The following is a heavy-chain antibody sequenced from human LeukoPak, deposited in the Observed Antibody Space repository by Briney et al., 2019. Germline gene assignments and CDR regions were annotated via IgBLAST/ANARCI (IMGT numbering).Heavy chain of an antibody. Sequence: PRGSLRLSCAASGFTVSSNYMSWVRQAPGKGLEWVSVIYSGGSTYYADSVKGRFTISRHNSKNTLYLQMNSLRAEDTAVYYCARDGDYGDYGAFDIWGQGTMVTVSS. J-gene: IGHJ3*02. CDR3: ARDGDYGDYGAFDI. CDR2: IYSGGST. CDR1: GFTVSSNY. D-gene: IGHD4-17*01. V-gene: IGHV3-53*04.